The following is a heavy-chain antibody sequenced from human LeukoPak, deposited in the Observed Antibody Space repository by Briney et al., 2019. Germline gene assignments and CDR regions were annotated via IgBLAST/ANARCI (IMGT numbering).Heavy chain of an antibody. J-gene: IGHJ6*04. CDR2: INPSGGST. Sequence: ASVEVSCKASGYTFTSYYMHWVRQAPGQGLEWMGIINPSGGSTSYAQKFQGRVTMTRDTSTSTVYMELSSLRSEDTAVYYCAAPGRTAGSGMDVWGKGTTVTVSS. CDR1: GYTFTSYY. CDR3: AAPGRTAGSGMDV. D-gene: IGHD6-13*01. V-gene: IGHV1-46*01.